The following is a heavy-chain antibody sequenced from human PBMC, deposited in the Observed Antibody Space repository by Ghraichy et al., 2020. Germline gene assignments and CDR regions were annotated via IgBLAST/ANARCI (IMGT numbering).Heavy chain of an antibody. CDR1: GFTFSSYA. Sequence: GGSLRLSCAASGFTFSSYAMSWVRQAPGKGLEWVSAISGSGGSTYYADSVKGRFTISRDNSKNTLYLQMNSLRAEDTAVYYCAKASGWLYLTDYYYGMDVWGQGTTVTVSS. V-gene: IGHV3-23*01. CDR2: ISGSGGST. CDR3: AKASGWLYLTDYYYGMDV. J-gene: IGHJ6*02. D-gene: IGHD6-19*01.